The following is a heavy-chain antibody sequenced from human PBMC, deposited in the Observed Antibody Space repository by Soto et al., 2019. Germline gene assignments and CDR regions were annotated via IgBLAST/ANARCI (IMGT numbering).Heavy chain of an antibody. Sequence: SVKVSCKASGGAFSSDAFSWVRQAPGQGLEWMGGVIPAFGTSNIPQNFRDRVTITADESTSTVYMELSSLRSDDTAVYYCARDVVTVTTLGYFDTWGQGTLVTVSS. CDR2: VIPAFGTS. V-gene: IGHV1-69*13. CDR3: ARDVVTVTTLGYFDT. CDR1: GGAFSSDA. D-gene: IGHD2-21*02. J-gene: IGHJ4*02.